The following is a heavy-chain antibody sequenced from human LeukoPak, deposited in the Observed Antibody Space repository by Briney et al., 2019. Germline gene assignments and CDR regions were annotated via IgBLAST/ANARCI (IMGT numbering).Heavy chain of an antibody. CDR2: ISSDGSDK. Sequence: GRSLRLSCAASGFTFSSYGMHWVRQAPGKGLEWVTLISSDGSDKYYVDSVKGRFTISRDNSKNTLYLQMNSLRAEDTAVYYCARSVEGYDILTGYYHDAFDIWGQGTMVTVSS. V-gene: IGHV3-30*03. CDR1: GFTFSSYG. D-gene: IGHD3-9*01. J-gene: IGHJ3*02. CDR3: ARSVEGYDILTGYYHDAFDI.